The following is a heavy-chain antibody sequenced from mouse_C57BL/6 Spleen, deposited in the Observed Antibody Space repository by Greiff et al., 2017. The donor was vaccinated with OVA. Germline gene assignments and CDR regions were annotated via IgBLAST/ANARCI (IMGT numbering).Heavy chain of an antibody. Sequence: ESGPGLVKPSQSLSLTCSVTGYSITSGYYWNWIRQFPGNKLEWMGYISYDGSNNYNPSLKNRISITRDTSKNQFFLKLNSVTTEDTATYYCARAWDYWGQGTTLTVSS. V-gene: IGHV3-6*01. CDR1: GYSITSGYY. CDR2: ISYDGSN. J-gene: IGHJ2*01. CDR3: ARAWDY.